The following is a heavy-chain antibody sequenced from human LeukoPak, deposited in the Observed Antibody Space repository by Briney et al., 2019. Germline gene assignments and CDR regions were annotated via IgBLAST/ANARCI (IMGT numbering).Heavy chain of an antibody. CDR3: VKVGLGGYNPRGLDY. V-gene: IGHV3-30*14. CDR1: GFTFSTYT. D-gene: IGHD5-24*01. CDR2: ISNDGHFK. Sequence: SGGSLRLSCAASGFTFSTYTIHWVRQAPGKGLEWVAVISNDGHFKYYADSVKGRFTISRDNSKNTLYLQMSSLRAEDTAVYYCVKVGLGGYNPRGLDYWGQGTLVTVSS. J-gene: IGHJ4*02.